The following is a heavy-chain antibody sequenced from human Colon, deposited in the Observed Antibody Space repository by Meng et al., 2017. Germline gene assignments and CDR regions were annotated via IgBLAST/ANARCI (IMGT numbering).Heavy chain of an antibody. V-gene: IGHV4-30-4*01. J-gene: IGHJ4*02. CDR2: IYYSGST. Sequence: QVQLQESGPGLVKPSQTLSLTCTAAGSSISNTDYYWSWIRQPPGKGLDWSGYIYYSGSTFYNPSLKSRITISVGTSKNQFSLKGSSVTAADTAVYFCARTTDFWNYYYSDYWGRGILVTVSS. CDR1: GSSISNTDYY. D-gene: IGHD3-3*01. CDR3: ARTTDFWNYYYSDY.